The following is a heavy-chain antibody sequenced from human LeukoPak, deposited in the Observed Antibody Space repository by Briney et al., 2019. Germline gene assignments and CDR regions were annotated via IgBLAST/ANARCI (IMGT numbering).Heavy chain of an antibody. Sequence: GASVKVSCKASGYTFTGYYMHWVRQPPGQGLEWMGRINPNSGGTNSAQKFQGRVTMTRDTSISTAYIELSRLRSDDTAVYYCARDLYYRSGWDRDYWGQGTLVTVSS. J-gene: IGHJ4*02. D-gene: IGHD6-19*01. V-gene: IGHV1-2*06. CDR2: INPNSGGT. CDR1: GYTFTGYY. CDR3: ARDLYYRSGWDRDY.